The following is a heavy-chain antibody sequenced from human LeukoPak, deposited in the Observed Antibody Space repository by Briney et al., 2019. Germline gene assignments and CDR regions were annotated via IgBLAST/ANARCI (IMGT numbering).Heavy chain of an antibody. CDR3: ARYSGNYRAFDI. Sequence: PGGSLRLSCAASGFTFSSYWMSWVRQAPGKGLEWLANIKQDGSEKYYVDSVKGRFTTSRDNPKNSLYLQMNSLRAEDTAVYYCARYSGNYRAFDIWGQGTMVTVSS. CDR2: IKQDGSEK. D-gene: IGHD1-26*01. V-gene: IGHV3-7*05. J-gene: IGHJ3*02. CDR1: GFTFSSYW.